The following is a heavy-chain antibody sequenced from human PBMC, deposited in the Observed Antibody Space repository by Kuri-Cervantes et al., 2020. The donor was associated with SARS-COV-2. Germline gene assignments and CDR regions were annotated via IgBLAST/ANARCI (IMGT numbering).Heavy chain of an antibody. CDR2: INPSGGST. CDR3: ARALGVIIRDYYYMDV. D-gene: IGHD3-10*01. J-gene: IGHJ6*03. CDR1: GYTFTSYY. V-gene: IGHV1-46*01. Sequence: ASVKVSCRASGYTFTSYYMHWVRQAPGQGLEWMGIINPSGGSTSYAQKFQGRVTMTRDTSTSTVYMELSSLRSEDTAVYYCARALGVIIRDYYYMDVWGKGTTVTVSS.